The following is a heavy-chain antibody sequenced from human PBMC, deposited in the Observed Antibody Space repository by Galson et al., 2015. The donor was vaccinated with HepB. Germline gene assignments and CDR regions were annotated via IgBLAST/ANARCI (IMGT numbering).Heavy chain of an antibody. J-gene: IGHJ1*01. Sequence: SVKVSCKASGFTFTTYDVNWVRQAPGRGLEWVGWMNPKSGNIGFAQRFQGRVTLTRDISMNTVYMDLSSLTTDDTAVYYCVYWGHSLHWGQGTLIPVSS. CDR3: VYWGHSLH. CDR2: MNPKSGNI. V-gene: IGHV1-8*01. CDR1: GFTFTTYD. D-gene: IGHD2-8*02.